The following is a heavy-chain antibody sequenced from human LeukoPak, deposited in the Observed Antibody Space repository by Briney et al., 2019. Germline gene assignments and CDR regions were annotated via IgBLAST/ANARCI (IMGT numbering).Heavy chain of an antibody. J-gene: IGHJ4*02. D-gene: IGHD3-22*01. CDR1: GGSFSGYY. V-gene: IGHV4-34*01. CDR2: INHSGST. CDR3: ARGDAYDSSGYAVSSDY. Sequence: SETLSLTCAVYGGSFSGYYWSWIRQPPGKGLEWIGEINHSGSTNYNPSLKSRVTISVDTSKNQFSLKLSSVTAADTAVYYCARGDAYDSSGYAVSSDYWGQGTLVTVSS.